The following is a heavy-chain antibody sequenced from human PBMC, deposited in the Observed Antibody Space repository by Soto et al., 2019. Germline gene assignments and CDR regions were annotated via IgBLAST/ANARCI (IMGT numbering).Heavy chain of an antibody. CDR1: GGTFSSYA. CDR3: ETDPLVSQRVNWFDP. CDR2: IIPIFGTA. J-gene: IGHJ5*02. V-gene: IGHV1-69*13. D-gene: IGHD3-9*01. Sequence: SVKVSCKASGGTFSSYAISWVRQAPGQGLEWMGGIIPIFGTANYAQKFQGRVTITADESTSTAYMELSSLRSEDTAVYYCETDPLVSQRVNWFDPWGQGTLVTVSS.